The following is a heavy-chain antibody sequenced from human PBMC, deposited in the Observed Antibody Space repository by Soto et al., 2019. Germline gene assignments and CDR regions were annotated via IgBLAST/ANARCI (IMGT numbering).Heavy chain of an antibody. CDR3: AKDRSKNYDSSGYPLGLFDY. D-gene: IGHD3-22*01. CDR1: VFTFSSYG. V-gene: IGHV3-30*18. CDR2: ISYDGSNK. J-gene: IGHJ4*02. Sequence: GGSLRLSCAASVFTFSSYGMHWVRQAPGKGLEWVAVISYDGSNKYYADSVKGRFTISRDNSKNTLYLQMNSLRAEDTAVYYCAKDRSKNYDSSGYPLGLFDYWGQGTLVTVSS.